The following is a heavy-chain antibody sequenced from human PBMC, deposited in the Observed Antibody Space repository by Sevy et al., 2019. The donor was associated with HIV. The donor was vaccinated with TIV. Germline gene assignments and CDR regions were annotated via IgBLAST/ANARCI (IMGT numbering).Heavy chain of an antibody. D-gene: IGHD2-15*01. Sequence: ASVNVSCKASGYTFTSYGISWVRQAPGQGLEWMGWISAYNGNTNYAQKLQGRVTMTTDTSTSTAYMELRSLRSDDTAVYYCAREGYCSGGSCHYYYYYGMDVWGQGTTVTVSS. CDR3: AREGYCSGGSCHYYYYYGMDV. CDR1: GYTFTSYG. V-gene: IGHV1-18*04. CDR2: ISAYNGNT. J-gene: IGHJ6*02.